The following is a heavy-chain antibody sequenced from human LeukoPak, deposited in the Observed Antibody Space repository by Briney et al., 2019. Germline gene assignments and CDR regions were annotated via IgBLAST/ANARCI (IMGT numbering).Heavy chain of an antibody. CDR3: ARGKDGYTYVPFGY. CDR1: GYTFTGYF. J-gene: IGHJ4*02. CDR2: INPNSGGI. V-gene: IGHV1-2*02. D-gene: IGHD5-18*01. Sequence: GASVKVSCKASGYTFTGYFMHWVRQAPGQGLEWMGWINPNSGGINYAQKFQGRVTMTRDTSISTAYMELSSLRSDDTAVYYCARGKDGYTYVPFGYWGQGTLVTVSS.